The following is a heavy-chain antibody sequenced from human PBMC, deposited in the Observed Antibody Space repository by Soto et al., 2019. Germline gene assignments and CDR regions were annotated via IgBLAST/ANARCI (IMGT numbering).Heavy chain of an antibody. CDR2: TYYRGNT. J-gene: IGHJ4*02. Sequence: QVQLKESGPGLLKPSQTLTLTCTVSEASITGGGYFWPWIRQLPGKGLEWLGSTYYRGNTFYNPSLTSRGTISLDPSQRRVSLRVTSVTAADTAIYFCARGGSGTYHVWGQGTLVIVSS. D-gene: IGHD3-10*01. CDR3: ARGGSGTYHV. CDR1: EASITGGGYF. V-gene: IGHV4-31*02.